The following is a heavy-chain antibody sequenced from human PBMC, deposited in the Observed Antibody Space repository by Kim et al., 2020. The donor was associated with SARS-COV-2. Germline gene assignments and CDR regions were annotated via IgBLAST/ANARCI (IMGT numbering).Heavy chain of an antibody. V-gene: IGHV4-59*13. CDR1: GGSISSYY. CDR3: ARDGYPSGAHIYDSSGYYSAFDI. J-gene: IGHJ3*02. CDR2: IYYSGST. Sequence: SETLSLTCTVSGGSISSYYWSWIRQPPGKGLEWIGYIYYSGSTNYNPSLKSRVTISVDTSKNQFSLKLSSVTAADTAVYYCARDGYPSGAHIYDSSGYYSAFDIWGQGTMVTVSS. D-gene: IGHD3-22*01.